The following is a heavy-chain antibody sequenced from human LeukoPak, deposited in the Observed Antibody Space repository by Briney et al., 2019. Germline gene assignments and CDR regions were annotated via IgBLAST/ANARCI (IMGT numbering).Heavy chain of an antibody. D-gene: IGHD2-2*01. CDR2: IGTAGDT. Sequence: GGSLRLSCAASGFTFSSYDMHWVRQATGKGLEWVSAIGTAGDTYYPGSVKGRFTISRENAKNSLYLQMNSLRAGDTAVYYCAKDGRIVVVPAAIPYYFDYWGQGTLVTVSS. V-gene: IGHV3-13*01. CDR1: GFTFSSYD. CDR3: AKDGRIVVVPAAIPYYFDY. J-gene: IGHJ4*02.